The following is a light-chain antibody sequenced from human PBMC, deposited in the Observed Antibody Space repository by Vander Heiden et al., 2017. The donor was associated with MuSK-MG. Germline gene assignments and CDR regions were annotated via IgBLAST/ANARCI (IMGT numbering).Light chain of an antibody. CDR1: QSISSW. Sequence: DIQMTQSPSTLSASVGDRVTITCRASQSISSWLAWYQQKPGKAPKLLIYKASSLESGVPSRFSGGGSGTEFTLTISSLQPDDFAPYYCQQCDSYPSYTFGQGTKMEIK. J-gene: IGKJ2*01. V-gene: IGKV1-5*03. CDR2: KAS. CDR3: QQCDSYPSYT.